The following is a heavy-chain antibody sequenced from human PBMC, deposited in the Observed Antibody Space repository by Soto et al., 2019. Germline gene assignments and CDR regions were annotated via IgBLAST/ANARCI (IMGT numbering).Heavy chain of an antibody. J-gene: IGHJ4*01. CDR3: ARGRYGSGNYYFDF. D-gene: IGHD3-10*01. Sequence: QVQLVQSGAEVKKPGSSVKVSCKASGGTVSKFAISWVRQDPGQGLEWMGGIVPLYGTANCAQKFQGRVSITAGESTSPPYKELSWLRFEDTAVYYCARGRYGSGNYYFDFGGHGTLVTVSS. CDR1: GGTVSKFA. V-gene: IGHV1-69*12. CDR2: IVPLYGTA.